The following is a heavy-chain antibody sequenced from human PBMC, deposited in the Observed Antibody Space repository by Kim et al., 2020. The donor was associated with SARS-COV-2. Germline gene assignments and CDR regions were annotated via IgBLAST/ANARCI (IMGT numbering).Heavy chain of an antibody. V-gene: IGHV1-58*01. Sequence: SVKVSCKASGFTFTSSAVQWVRQARGQRLEWIGWIVVGSGNTNYAQKFQERVTITRDMSTSTAYMELSSLRSEDTAVYYCAAVRGREDYGGGYYYGMDVWGQGTTVTVSS. CDR3: AAVRGREDYGGGYYYGMDV. CDR1: GFTFTSSA. D-gene: IGHD4-17*01. CDR2: IVVGSGNT. J-gene: IGHJ6*02.